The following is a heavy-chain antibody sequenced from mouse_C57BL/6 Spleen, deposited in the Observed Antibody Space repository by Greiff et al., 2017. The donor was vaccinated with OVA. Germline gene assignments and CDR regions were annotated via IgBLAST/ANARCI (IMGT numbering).Heavy chain of an antibody. CDR2: IRNKANGYTT. Sequence: EVMLVESGGGLVQPGGSLSLSCAASGFTFTDYYMSWVRQPPGKALEWLGFIRNKANGYTTEYSASVKGRFTISRDNSQSILYLQMNALRAEDSATYYCAREGGYYGSEDYYAMDYWGQGTSVTVSS. CDR3: AREGGYYGSEDYYAMDY. D-gene: IGHD1-1*01. V-gene: IGHV7-3*01. J-gene: IGHJ4*01. CDR1: GFTFTDYY.